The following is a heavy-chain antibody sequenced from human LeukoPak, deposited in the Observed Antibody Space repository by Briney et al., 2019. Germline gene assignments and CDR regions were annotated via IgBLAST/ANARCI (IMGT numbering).Heavy chain of an antibody. V-gene: IGHV1-18*01. CDR3: ARERERYSYGPNDAFDI. Sequence: ASVEVSCKASGYTFTSYGISWVRPAPGQGLEWMGWISAYNGNTNYAQKLQGRVTMTTDTSTSTAYMELRSLRSDDTAVYYCARERERYSYGPNDAFDIWGQGTMVTVSS. CDR1: GYTFTSYG. J-gene: IGHJ3*02. D-gene: IGHD5-18*01. CDR2: ISAYNGNT.